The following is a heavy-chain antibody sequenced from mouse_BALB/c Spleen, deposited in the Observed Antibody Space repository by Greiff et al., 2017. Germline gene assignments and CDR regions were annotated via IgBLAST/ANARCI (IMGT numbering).Heavy chain of an antibody. V-gene: IGHV1-9*01. CDR2: ILPGSGST. CDR1: GYTFSSYW. Sequence: QVQLKQSGAELMKPGASVKISCKATGYTFSSYWIEWVKQRPGHGLEWIGEILPGSGSTNYNEKFKGKATFTADTSSNTAYMQLSSLTSEDSAVYYCARAGVYDGYYGAMDYWGQGTSVTVSS. CDR3: ARAGVYDGYYGAMDY. D-gene: IGHD2-3*01. J-gene: IGHJ4*01.